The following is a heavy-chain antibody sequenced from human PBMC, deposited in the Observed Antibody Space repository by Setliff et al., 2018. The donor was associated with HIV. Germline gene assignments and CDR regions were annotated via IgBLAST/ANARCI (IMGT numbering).Heavy chain of an antibody. J-gene: IGHJ4*02. CDR3: ARQAIFGYYDSSGYLDY. V-gene: IGHV4-39*01. CDR2: IYYSGST. CDR1: GGSISSGSYY. D-gene: IGHD3-22*01. Sequence: PSETLSLTCTVSGGSISSGSYYWGWIRQPPGKGLEWIGSIYYSGSTYYNPSLQSRVTISVDTSKNLLSLRLSSVTASDTAVYYCARQAIFGYYDSSGYLDYWGQGTLVTVSS.